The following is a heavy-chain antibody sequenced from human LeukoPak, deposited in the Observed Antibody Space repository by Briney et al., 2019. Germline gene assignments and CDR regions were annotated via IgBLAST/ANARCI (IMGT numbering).Heavy chain of an antibody. CDR3: ARHLGIAAAGYFDY. V-gene: IGHV4-34*01. CDR2: INHSGST. D-gene: IGHD6-13*01. J-gene: IGHJ4*02. CDR1: GGSFSGYY. Sequence: KPSETLSLTCAVYGGSFSGYYWSWIRQPPGKGLEWIGEINHSGSTNYNPSLKSRVTISVDTSKNQFSLKLSSVTAADTAVYYCARHLGIAAAGYFDYWGQGTLVTVSS.